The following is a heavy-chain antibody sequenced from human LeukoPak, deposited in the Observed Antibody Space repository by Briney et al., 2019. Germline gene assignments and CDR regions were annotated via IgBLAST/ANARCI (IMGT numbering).Heavy chain of an antibody. Sequence: SETLSLTCTVSGGSISSYYWSWIRQPAGKGLEWIGRIYTSGSTNYNPSLKSRVTMSVDTSKNQFSLKLSSVTAADTAVYYCARDRHSSGWPNWFDPWGQGTLVTVSS. CDR2: IYTSGST. D-gene: IGHD6-19*01. CDR3: ARDRHSSGWPNWFDP. V-gene: IGHV4-4*07. CDR1: GGSISSYY. J-gene: IGHJ5*02.